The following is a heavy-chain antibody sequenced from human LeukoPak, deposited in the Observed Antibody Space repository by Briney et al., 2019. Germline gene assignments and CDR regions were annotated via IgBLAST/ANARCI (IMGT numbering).Heavy chain of an antibody. CDR1: GGSISSSSYY. D-gene: IGHD6-19*01. CDR2: IYYSGST. Sequence: SGTLSLTCTVSGGSISSSSYYWGWIRQPPGKGLEWIGSIYYSGSTYYNPSLKSRVTISVDTSKNQFSLKLSSVTAADTAVYYCAGASGYSSGWYLFDPWGQGTLVTVSS. J-gene: IGHJ5*02. V-gene: IGHV4-39*01. CDR3: AGASGYSSGWYLFDP.